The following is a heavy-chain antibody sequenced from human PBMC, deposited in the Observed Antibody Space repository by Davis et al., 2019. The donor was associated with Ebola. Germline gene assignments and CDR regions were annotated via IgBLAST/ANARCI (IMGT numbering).Heavy chain of an antibody. J-gene: IGHJ4*02. Sequence: PGGSLRLSCAASGFTFSTYSMSWVRQAPGKGLEWASSISSDSDYIYYADSAKGRFTISRDNAKNSLYLQMNSLRAEDTAVYYCAKDGGSYYSHYFDYWGQGTLVTVSS. CDR3: AKDGGSYYSHYFDY. CDR2: ISSDSDYI. V-gene: IGHV3-21*04. D-gene: IGHD1-26*01. CDR1: GFTFSTYS.